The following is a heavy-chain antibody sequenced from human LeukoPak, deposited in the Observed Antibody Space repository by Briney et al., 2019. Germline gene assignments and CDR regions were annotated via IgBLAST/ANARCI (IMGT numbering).Heavy chain of an antibody. CDR2: ISANGGTT. D-gene: IGHD2-21*02. CDR3: AKGAYCGGNCYSLFDY. J-gene: IGHJ4*02. Sequence: GGSLRLSCAASGFTFSSYAMSWVRQAPGKGLEWVSAISANGGTTYYADSVKGRFSISRDNSKSTLYPQVNSLRAEDTAVYYCAKGAYCGGNCYSLFDYWGQGTLVTVSS. CDR1: GFTFSSYA. V-gene: IGHV3-23*01.